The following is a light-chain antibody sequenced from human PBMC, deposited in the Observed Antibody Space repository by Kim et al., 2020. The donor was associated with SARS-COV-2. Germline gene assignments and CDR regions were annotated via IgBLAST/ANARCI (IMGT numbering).Light chain of an antibody. J-gene: IGKJ2*01. CDR1: QDIKNF. Sequence: DIQMTQSPSSLSASVGDRVTITCQARQDIKNFLNWYQQKPGKSPKLLIYDASNVETGVPSRFSGSGSGTDFTFTISSLQPEDIATYYCQQYDNLPHTFGQGTKLEI. CDR3: QQYDNLPHT. V-gene: IGKV1-33*01. CDR2: DAS.